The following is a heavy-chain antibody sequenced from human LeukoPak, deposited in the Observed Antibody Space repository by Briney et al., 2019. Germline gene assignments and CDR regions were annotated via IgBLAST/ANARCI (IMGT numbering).Heavy chain of an antibody. J-gene: IGHJ4*02. D-gene: IGHD3-3*01. Sequence: GESLRISCNVSGYSLPTYWIPWVRQMPGKGLEWMGVIYLDDSDTKYGPSFQGLVTISVDKSISAAHLQWRSLKASDTAMYYCATSRFGVAPSDYWGQGTLVTVSS. CDR1: GYSLPTYW. CDR2: IYLDDSDT. CDR3: ATSRFGVAPSDY. V-gene: IGHV5-51*01.